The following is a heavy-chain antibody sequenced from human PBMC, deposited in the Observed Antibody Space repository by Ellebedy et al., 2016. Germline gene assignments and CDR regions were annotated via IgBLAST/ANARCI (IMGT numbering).Heavy chain of an antibody. CDR3: ARGGDGSYVKDFDY. CDR1: GGSFSGYY. V-gene: IGHV4-34*01. Sequence: GSLRLXCAVYGGSFSGYYWSWIRQPPGKGLEWIGEINHSGSTNYNPSLKSRVTISVDTSKNQFSLKLSSVTAADTAVYYCARGGDGSYVKDFDYWGQGTLVTVSS. J-gene: IGHJ4*02. CDR2: INHSGST. D-gene: IGHD5-24*01.